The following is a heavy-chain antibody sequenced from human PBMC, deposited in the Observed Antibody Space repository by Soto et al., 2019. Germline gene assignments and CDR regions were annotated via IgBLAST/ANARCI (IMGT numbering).Heavy chain of an antibody. Sequence: QVPLVQSGAEVKKPGASVKVSCKASGYTFTSYDITWLRQATGQGLEWMGWMNPNSGNTGYAQKFQGRVTMTRNTSISTAYMELSSLRSENTAVYYCARDYYDSSGYQRWGYWGQGTLVTISS. CDR2: MNPNSGNT. CDR1: GYTFTSYD. V-gene: IGHV1-8*01. CDR3: ARDYYDSSGYQRWGY. D-gene: IGHD3-22*01. J-gene: IGHJ4*02.